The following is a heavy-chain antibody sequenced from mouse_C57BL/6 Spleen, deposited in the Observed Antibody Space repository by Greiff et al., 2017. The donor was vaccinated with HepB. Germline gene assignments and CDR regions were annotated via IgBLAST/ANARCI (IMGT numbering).Heavy chain of an antibody. J-gene: IGHJ4*01. CDR1: GYTFTSYG. CDR2: IYPRSGNT. Sequence: QVQLQHSGAELARPGASVKLSCKASGYTFTSYGISWVKQRTGQGLEWIGEIYPRSGNTYYNEKFKGKATLTADKSSSTAYMELRSLTSEDSAVYFCARSRNYGSSPYAMDYWGQGTSVTVSS. D-gene: IGHD1-1*01. CDR3: ARSRNYGSSPYAMDY. V-gene: IGHV1-81*01.